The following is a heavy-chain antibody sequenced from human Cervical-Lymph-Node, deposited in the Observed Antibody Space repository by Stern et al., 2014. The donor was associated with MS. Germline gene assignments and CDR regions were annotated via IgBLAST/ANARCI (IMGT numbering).Heavy chain of an antibody. D-gene: IGHD1-26*01. V-gene: IGHV1-46*01. J-gene: IGHJ4*02. CDR3: ARVAPTVGAAY. Sequence: VQLVQSGAEVMKPGASVNVSCKASGYTFTDYSIPWVRPVHGQGLEWMGMINPNGGRATYPRKFRGRVTMTRDTSTATVKMELNSLRSEDTAVYYCARVAPTVGAAYWGQGTLVTVSS. CDR1: GYTFTDYS. CDR2: INPNGGRA.